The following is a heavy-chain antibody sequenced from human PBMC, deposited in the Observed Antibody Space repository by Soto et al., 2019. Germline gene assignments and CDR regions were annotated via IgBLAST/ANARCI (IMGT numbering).Heavy chain of an antibody. V-gene: IGHV3-23*01. D-gene: IGHD3-9*01. Sequence: PGGSLRLSCAASGFTVSSNYMSWVRQAPGKGLEWVSVISGSGGSTYYADSVKGRFTISRDNSKNTLYLQMNSLRAEDTAVYYCAKEERYFDWLPPSDPWGQGTLVTVSS. J-gene: IGHJ5*02. CDR3: AKEERYFDWLPPSDP. CDR1: GFTVSSNY. CDR2: ISGSGGST.